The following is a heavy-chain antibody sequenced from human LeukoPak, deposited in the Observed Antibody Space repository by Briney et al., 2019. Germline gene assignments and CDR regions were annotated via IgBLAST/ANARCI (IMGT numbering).Heavy chain of an antibody. CDR1: GFTYSSYW. V-gene: IGHV3-7*01. CDR2: IKQDGSDK. CDR3: ARDHLGTFDY. J-gene: IGHJ4*02. Sequence: GGSLRLSCAASGFTYSSYWMSWVRQAPGKGLEWVANIKQDGSDKNYMDSVKGRFTISRDNAKNSLDLQMNSLRVEDTAVYYCARDHLGTFDYRGQGTLVTVSS. D-gene: IGHD1-26*01.